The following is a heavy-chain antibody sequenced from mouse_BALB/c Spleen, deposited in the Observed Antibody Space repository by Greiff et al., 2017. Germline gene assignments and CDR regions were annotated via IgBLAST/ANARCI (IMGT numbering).Heavy chain of an antibody. J-gene: IGHJ4*01. D-gene: IGHD2-1*01. CDR2: ISDGGSYT. Sequence: EVKLVESGGGLVKPGGSLKLSCAASGFTFSDYYMYWVRQTPEKRLEWVATISDGGSYTYYPDSVKGRFTISRDNAKNNQYLQMSSLTSEDTAMYYCARKEDGNYNYAMDYWGQGTSVTVSS. V-gene: IGHV5-4*02. CDR1: GFTFSDYY. CDR3: ARKEDGNYNYAMDY.